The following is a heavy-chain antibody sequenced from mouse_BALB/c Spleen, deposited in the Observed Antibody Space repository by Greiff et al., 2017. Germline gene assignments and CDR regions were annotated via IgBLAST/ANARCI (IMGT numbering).Heavy chain of an antibody. Sequence: VQLQQSGPELVKPGASVKISCKASGYSFTGYYMHWVKQSHVKSLEWIGRINPYNGATSYNQNFKDKASLTVDKSSSTAYMELHSLTSEDSAVYYCARNGDYDDYWGQGTTLTVSS. J-gene: IGHJ2*01. V-gene: IGHV1-31*01. D-gene: IGHD2-4*01. CDR3: ARNGDYDDY. CDR1: GYSFTGYY. CDR2: INPYNGAT.